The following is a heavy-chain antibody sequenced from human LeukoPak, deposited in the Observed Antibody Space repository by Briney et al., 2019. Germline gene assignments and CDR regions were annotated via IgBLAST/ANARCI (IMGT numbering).Heavy chain of an antibody. CDR2: INSDGSST. CDR1: GFTFTNYW. J-gene: IGHJ4*02. CDR3: ARGHSGSYSRTFDY. V-gene: IGHV3-74*01. Sequence: PGGSLRLSCAASGFTFTNYWIHWVRQAPGKGLVWVSHINSDGSSTPYADSVKGRFTISRDNAKNMLYLQMNTLRAEDTAVYYCARGHSGSYSRTFDYWGQGILVTVSS. D-gene: IGHD1-26*01.